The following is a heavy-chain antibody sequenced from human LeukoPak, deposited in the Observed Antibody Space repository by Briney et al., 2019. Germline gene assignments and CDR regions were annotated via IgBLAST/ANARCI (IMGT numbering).Heavy chain of an antibody. CDR2: IKEDGSEI. V-gene: IGHV3-7*01. Sequence: GGSLRLSCTASGFNFSTYWMTWVRQVPGKGLEWVANIKEDGSEIYYVDAVKGRVTISRDNSKNTLYLQLNSLRAEDTAVYYCAKDFKALYSSGSDAFDIWGQGTMVTVSS. J-gene: IGHJ3*02. D-gene: IGHD6-19*01. CDR1: GFNFSTYW. CDR3: AKDFKALYSSGSDAFDI.